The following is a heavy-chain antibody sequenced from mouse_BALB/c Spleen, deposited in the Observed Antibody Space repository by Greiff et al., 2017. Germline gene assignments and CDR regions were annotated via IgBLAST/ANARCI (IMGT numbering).Heavy chain of an antibody. Sequence: EVMLVESGGGLVKPGGSLKLSCAASGFTFSDYYMYWVRQTPEKRLEWVATISDGGSYTYYPDSVKGRFTISRDNAKNNLYLQMSSLKSEDTAMYYCARDPYDPFAYWGQGTLVTVSA. D-gene: IGHD2-3*01. CDR2: ISDGGSYT. J-gene: IGHJ3*01. CDR1: GFTFSDYY. V-gene: IGHV5-4*02. CDR3: ARDPYDPFAY.